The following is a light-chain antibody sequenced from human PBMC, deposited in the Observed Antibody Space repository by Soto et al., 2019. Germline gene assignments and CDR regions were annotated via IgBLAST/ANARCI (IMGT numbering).Light chain of an antibody. Sequence: VVMSQSPATVSVSPGERVTLSCRASQSVRSNLAWYQQKPGQSPRLLIYGASTRATGIPARFSGSGSGTDFTLTISRLEPEDFAVYYCQQYGSTLSITFGQGTRLEIK. J-gene: IGKJ5*01. CDR1: QSVRSN. CDR3: QQYGSTLSIT. V-gene: IGKV3-15*01. CDR2: GAS.